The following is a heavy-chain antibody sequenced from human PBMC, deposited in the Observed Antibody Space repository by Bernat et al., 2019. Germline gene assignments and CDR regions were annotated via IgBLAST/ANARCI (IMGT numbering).Heavy chain of an antibody. CDR2: VSYDGSNK. D-gene: IGHD6-13*01. V-gene: IGHV3-30*03. CDR1: GFTFSSYG. CDR3: ARWEVSPQLYAFDI. Sequence: QVQLVESGGGVVQPGRSLRLSCAASGFTFSSYGMHWVRQAPGKGLEWVAVVSYDGSNKYYADSVKGRFTISRDNSKNTLYLQMNSLRAEDTAVYYCARWEVSPQLYAFDIWGQGTMVTVSS. J-gene: IGHJ3*02.